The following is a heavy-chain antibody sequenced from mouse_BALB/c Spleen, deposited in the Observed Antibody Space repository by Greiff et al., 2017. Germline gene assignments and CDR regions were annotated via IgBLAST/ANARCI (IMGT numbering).Heavy chain of an antibody. CDR1: GFTFSDYY. CDR3: ARDGGNSFAY. V-gene: IGHV5-4*02. Sequence: EVHLVESGGGLVKPGGSLKLSCAASGFTFSDYYMYWVRQTPEKRLEWVATISDGGSYTYYPDSVKGRFTISRDNAKNNLYLQMSSLKSEDTAMYYCARDGGNSFAYWGQGTLVTVSA. J-gene: IGHJ3*01. CDR2: ISDGGSYT. D-gene: IGHD2-1*01.